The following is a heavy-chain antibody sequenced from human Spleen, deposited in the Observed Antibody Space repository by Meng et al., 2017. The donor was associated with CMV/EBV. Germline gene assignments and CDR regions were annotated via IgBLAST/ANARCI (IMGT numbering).Heavy chain of an antibody. CDR3: AGGYYGSAVVDY. J-gene: IGHJ4*02. CDR2: ISGSGGST. Sequence: GESLKISCAASGFTFSSYAMSWVRQAPGKGLAGVSAISGSGGSTYYADSVKGRFTISRDDAHNSLYLQMNRLGAEDTAVDYCAGGYYGSAVVDYWGQGMLVTVSS. V-gene: IGHV3-23*01. CDR1: GFTFSSYA. D-gene: IGHD3-10*01.